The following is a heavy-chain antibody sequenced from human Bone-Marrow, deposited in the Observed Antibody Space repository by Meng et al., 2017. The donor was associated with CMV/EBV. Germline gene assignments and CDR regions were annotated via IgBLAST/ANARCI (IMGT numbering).Heavy chain of an antibody. CDR2: ISSSSSTI. J-gene: IGHJ6*02. V-gene: IGHV3-48*04. Sequence: GESLKISCAASGFTFSSYSMNWVRQAPGKGLEWVSYISSSSSTIYYADSVKGRFTISRDNAKNSLYLQMNSLRAEDTAVDYCARGNYDPPRGYYYYYGMDVWGQGTTVTVSS. CDR3: ARGNYDPPRGYYYYYGMDV. D-gene: IGHD3-3*01. CDR1: GFTFSSYS.